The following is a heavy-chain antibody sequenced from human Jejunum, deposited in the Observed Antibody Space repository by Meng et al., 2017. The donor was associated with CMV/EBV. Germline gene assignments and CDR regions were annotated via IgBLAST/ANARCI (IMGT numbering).Heavy chain of an antibody. Sequence: QGQLLQPGAEVKKPGASVRLSCKTSGFTFTAVFLHWVRQAPEQPFEWVGRINPHSGVANYAQRFQGRVTMTRDTSTRTAYLDLASLTSDDATVYYCVRGLGAASTVWGPGTLVTVSS. CDR3: VRGLGAASTV. J-gene: IGHJ4*02. D-gene: IGHD6-25*01. CDR1: GFTFTAVF. V-gene: IGHV1-2*06. CDR2: INPHSGVA.